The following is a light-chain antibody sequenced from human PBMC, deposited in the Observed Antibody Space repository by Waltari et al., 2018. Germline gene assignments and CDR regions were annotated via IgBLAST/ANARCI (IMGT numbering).Light chain of an antibody. CDR3: QSTDSSSTYTV. J-gene: IGLJ3*02. Sequence: SYDLTQPPSLSVSPGQPDTLACSGETLPKLSAYWYQQKPGQAPLLVISKDTERPSGIPERFSGSSSGTTVTLTISGVRAEDEGDYYCQSTDSSSTYTVFGGGTKLTVL. V-gene: IGLV3-25*03. CDR2: KDT. CDR1: TLPKLS.